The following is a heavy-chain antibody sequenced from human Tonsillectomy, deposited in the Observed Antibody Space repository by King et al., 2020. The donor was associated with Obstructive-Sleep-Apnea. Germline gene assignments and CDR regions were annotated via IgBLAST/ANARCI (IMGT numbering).Heavy chain of an antibody. Sequence: VQLVESGGGVVQPGRSLRLSCAASGFMFSSYGMHWVRQAPGMGLEWVAVIWYDGSNQYYADSVKGRFTISRDISKNTLSLQMNSLRAGDTAVYYCARGDGYNHNAFDIWGQGTMVSVSS. CDR1: GFMFSSYG. V-gene: IGHV3-33*01. J-gene: IGHJ3*02. CDR2: IWYDGSNQ. CDR3: ARGDGYNHNAFDI. D-gene: IGHD5-24*01.